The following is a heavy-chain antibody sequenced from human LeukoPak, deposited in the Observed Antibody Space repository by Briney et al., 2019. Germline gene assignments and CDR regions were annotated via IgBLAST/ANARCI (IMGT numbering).Heavy chain of an antibody. CDR2: IIPIFGTA. CDR1: GGTFSSYA. Sequence: GSSVKVSCKASGGTFSSYAISWVRQAPGQGLEWMGGIIPIFGTANYAQKFQGRVTITADESTSTAYMELSSLRSEDTAVYYCARVGSCGSCYSCQFDYWGQGTLVTVSS. D-gene: IGHD2-15*01. J-gene: IGHJ4*02. CDR3: ARVGSCGSCYSCQFDY. V-gene: IGHV1-69*01.